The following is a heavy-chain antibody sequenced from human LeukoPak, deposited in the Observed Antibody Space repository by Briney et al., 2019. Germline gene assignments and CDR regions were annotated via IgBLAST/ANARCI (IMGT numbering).Heavy chain of an antibody. CDR1: GGSFSGYY. CDR2: INHSGST. Sequence: SETLSLTCAVYGGSFSGYYWSWIRQPPGKGLEWIGEINHSGSTNYNPSLKSRVTISVDTSKNQFSLKLSSVTAADTAVYYCARGRRAAAGTSSRNWFDPWGQGTLVTVSS. J-gene: IGHJ5*02. D-gene: IGHD6-13*01. CDR3: ARGRRAAAGTSSRNWFDP. V-gene: IGHV4-34*01.